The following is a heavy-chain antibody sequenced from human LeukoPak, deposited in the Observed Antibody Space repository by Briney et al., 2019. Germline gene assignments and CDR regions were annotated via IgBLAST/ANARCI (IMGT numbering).Heavy chain of an antibody. V-gene: IGHV4-59*01. CDR3: ARVPPFGFSYYFDY. D-gene: IGHD3-10*01. Sequence: SQTLSLTCTVSGGSISSYYWSWIRQPPGKGLEGSGYIYYSGSTNYNPSLKSRVTISVDTSKNQFSLKLSSVTAADTAVYYCARVPPFGFSYYFDYWGQGTLVTVSS. CDR1: GGSISSYY. CDR2: IYYSGST. J-gene: IGHJ4*02.